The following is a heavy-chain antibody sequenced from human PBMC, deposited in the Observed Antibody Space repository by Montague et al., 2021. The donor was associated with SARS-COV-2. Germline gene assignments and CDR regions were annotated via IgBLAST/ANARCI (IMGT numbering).Heavy chain of an antibody. V-gene: IGHV3-74*01. CDR1: GFTFNNYW. D-gene: IGHD6-19*01. Sequence: SLRLSCEAYGFTFNNYWMHWVRQVPRKGLLWVSRINRDGSSTTYXDSXKGRFTISRDNAKNTLYLQVNSLRDDDTAVYYCAREAYNSGDFDFWGQGTLVTVSS. J-gene: IGHJ4*02. CDR2: INRDGSST. CDR3: AREAYNSGDFDF.